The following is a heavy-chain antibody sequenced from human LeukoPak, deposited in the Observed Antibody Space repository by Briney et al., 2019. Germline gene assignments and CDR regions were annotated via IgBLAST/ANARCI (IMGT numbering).Heavy chain of an antibody. CDR2: IYYSGST. CDR1: GGSISSYY. J-gene: IGHJ5*02. Sequence: SETLSLTCTVSGGSISSYYWSWIRQPPGKGLEWIGYIYYSGSTNYNPSLKSRVTISVDTSKNQFSLKLSSVTAADTAVYYCARSLGYDFWSGYNNWFDPWGQGTLVTVSS. CDR3: ARSLGYDFWSGYNNWFDP. D-gene: IGHD3-3*01. V-gene: IGHV4-59*01.